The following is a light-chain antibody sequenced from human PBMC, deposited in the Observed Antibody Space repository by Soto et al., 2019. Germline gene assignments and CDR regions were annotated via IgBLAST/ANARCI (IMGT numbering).Light chain of an antibody. CDR2: AAS. J-gene: IGKJ3*01. V-gene: IGKV1-27*01. Sequence: IPMTQSPSSLSASVGDRVTITCRASQGISTYLAWYQQKPGKVPKLLIYAASTLQSGVPSRFSGSGSGTDFTLTISSLQPEDVATYYCQKYNSAPLTFGHGTKVDIK. CDR3: QKYNSAPLT. CDR1: QGISTY.